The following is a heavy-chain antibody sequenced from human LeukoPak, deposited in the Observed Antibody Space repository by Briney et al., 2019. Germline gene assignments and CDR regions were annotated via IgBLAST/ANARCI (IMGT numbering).Heavy chain of an antibody. J-gene: IGHJ4*02. CDR2: IYSGGST. CDR1: GFTVSSNY. D-gene: IGHD3-16*02. CDR3: TTAVGRFRELSLWD. V-gene: IGHV3-53*01. Sequence: GGSLRLSCAASGFTVSSNYMSWVRQAPGKGLEWVSVIYSGGSTYYADSVKGRFTISRDNSKNTLYLQMNSLRAEDTAVYYCTTAVGRFRELSLWDWGQGTLVTVSS.